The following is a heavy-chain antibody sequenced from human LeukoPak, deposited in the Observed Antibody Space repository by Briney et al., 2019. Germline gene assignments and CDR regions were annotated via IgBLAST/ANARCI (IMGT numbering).Heavy chain of an antibody. CDR2: ISPTGSTT. V-gene: IGHV3-74*01. CDR3: ARGPNSNWSGLDF. D-gene: IGHD6-6*01. Sequence: GGSLRLSCVVSGFTVSSNYMTWVRQAPGKGLVWVSRISPTGSTTSYADSVKGRFTVSRDNAKNTLYLQVNNLRAEDTAVYYCARGPNSNWSGLDFWGQGTLLTVSS. J-gene: IGHJ4*02. CDR1: GFTVSSNY.